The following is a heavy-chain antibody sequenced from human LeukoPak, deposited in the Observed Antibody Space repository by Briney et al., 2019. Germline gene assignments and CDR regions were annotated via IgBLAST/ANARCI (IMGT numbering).Heavy chain of an antibody. Sequence: ASVKASCKASGYTFVSYGINWVRQAPGQGPEWMGWISPYNGNTNYAQKFQGRVTMTTDTSTTTAYMELRSLRSEDTAVYYCARGKSGSYQSYWGQGTLVTVSS. J-gene: IGHJ4*02. CDR2: ISPYNGNT. CDR1: GYTFVSYG. D-gene: IGHD1-26*01. CDR3: ARGKSGSYQSY. V-gene: IGHV1-18*01.